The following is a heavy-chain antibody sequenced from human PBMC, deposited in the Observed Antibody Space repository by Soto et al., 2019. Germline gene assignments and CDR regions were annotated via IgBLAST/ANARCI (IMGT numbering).Heavy chain of an antibody. Sequence: EVQLVESGGGLVKPGESLRLSCVASGFGLSNYYMNWIRQAPGEGLEWVSSISSSGSHTFYTDSVKGRFTISRDNAKNSQYLQMNYLRADDTAVYYCAGTFDSLDYWGQGVLVTVSS. CDR2: ISSSGSHT. D-gene: IGHD3-22*01. V-gene: IGHV3-21*01. CDR1: GFGLSNYY. CDR3: AGTFDSLDY. J-gene: IGHJ4*02.